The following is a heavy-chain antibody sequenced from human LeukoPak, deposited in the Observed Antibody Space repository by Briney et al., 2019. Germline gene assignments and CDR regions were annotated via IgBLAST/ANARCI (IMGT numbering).Heavy chain of an antibody. CDR3: ARATDCSGGSCYRDY. Sequence: ASVKVSCKASGGTFSSYAISWMRQAPGQGLEWMGRIIPIFGIANYAQKFQGRVTITADKSTSTAYMELSSLRSEDTAVYYCARATDCSGGSCYRDYWGQGTLVTVSS. D-gene: IGHD2-15*01. CDR1: GGTFSSYA. V-gene: IGHV1-69*04. J-gene: IGHJ4*02. CDR2: IIPIFGIA.